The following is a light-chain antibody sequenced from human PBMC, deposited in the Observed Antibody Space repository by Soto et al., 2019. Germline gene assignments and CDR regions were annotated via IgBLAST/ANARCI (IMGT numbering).Light chain of an antibody. CDR3: QQYNSYPLT. CDR2: GAS. CDR1: QSVSSSY. J-gene: IGKJ4*01. Sequence: EIVLTQSPGTLSFSPGERATLSCRASQSVSSSYLAWYQQKPGQAPRLLIYGASSRATGIPDRFSGSGSGTEFTLTISSLQPDDFATYYCQQYNSYPLTFGGGTKVDI. V-gene: IGKV3-20*01.